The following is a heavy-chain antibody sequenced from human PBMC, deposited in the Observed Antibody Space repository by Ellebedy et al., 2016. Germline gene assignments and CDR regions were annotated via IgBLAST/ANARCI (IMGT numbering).Heavy chain of an antibody. CDR1: GFSLRTSGVC. CDR2: IDWDDDK. CDR3: ARISTFADSRAFDS. D-gene: IGHD4-11*01. J-gene: IGHJ4*02. V-gene: IGHV2-70*01. Sequence: SGPTLVKPTQTLTLTCTFSGFSLRTSGVCVSWIRQPPGKALEWLALIDWDDDKYYSTSLKTRLTISKDTSKNQVVLTVTNVDPLDTGTYFCARISTFADSRAFDSWGQGTLVTVSS.